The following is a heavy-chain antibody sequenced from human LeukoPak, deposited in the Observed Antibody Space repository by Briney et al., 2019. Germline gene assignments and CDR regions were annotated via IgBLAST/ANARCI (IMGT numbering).Heavy chain of an antibody. J-gene: IGHJ6*03. V-gene: IGHV3-23*01. Sequence: GGTLRLSCAASGITFSSYGMSWVRQAPGKGLEWVSSISSTGGTTYYADSVKGRFTISRDNSKNTLYVQMNSLRAEDTAVYYCAKDLFRGRTYPIARNYYYYMDVWGKGTTVTVFS. CDR2: ISSTGGTT. CDR1: GITFSSYG. D-gene: IGHD2-21*01. CDR3: AKDLFRGRTYPIARNYYYYMDV.